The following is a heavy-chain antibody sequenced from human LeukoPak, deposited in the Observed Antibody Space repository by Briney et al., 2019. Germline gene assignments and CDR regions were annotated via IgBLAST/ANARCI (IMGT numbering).Heavy chain of an antibody. CDR2: INTGNGNT. Sequence: ASVKVSCKASEYSFTNYAIHWVRQVPGQRLEWMGWINTGNGNTKYSQEFQGRVTITRDTSASTAYMELSSLRSEDMAVYYCARGSDDSWSYYYMDVWGKGTTVTVSS. V-gene: IGHV1-3*03. CDR1: EYSFTNYA. J-gene: IGHJ6*03. CDR3: ARGSDDSWSYYYMDV. D-gene: IGHD3-3*01.